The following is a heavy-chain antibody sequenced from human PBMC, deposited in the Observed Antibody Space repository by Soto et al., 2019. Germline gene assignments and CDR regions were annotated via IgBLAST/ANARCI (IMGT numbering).Heavy chain of an antibody. D-gene: IGHD4-17*01. Sequence: QVRLVQSGAEVKKPGSSVKVSCKASGGTFSNHAINWVRQAPGQGPEWMGEIILPFGTPNYAQRFQGRVTITADESMHTAYMELNGLRSEDTAVYYCARGPDYAGYIDEWGQGSLVTVSS. CDR3: ARGPDYAGYIDE. CDR1: GGTFSNHA. V-gene: IGHV1-69*13. J-gene: IGHJ4*02. CDR2: IILPFGTP.